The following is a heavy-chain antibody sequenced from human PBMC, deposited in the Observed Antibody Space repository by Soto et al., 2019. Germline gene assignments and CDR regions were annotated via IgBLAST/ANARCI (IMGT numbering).Heavy chain of an antibody. CDR3: AYRVGSRGSFYY. CDR1: GFSLRTSGVS. D-gene: IGHD6-25*01. V-gene: IGHV2-5*01. Sequence: QITLKESGPTLVKPTQTVTLTCSFSGFSLRTSGVSVGWIRQPPGKALEWLAFIYWNDDKRYSPSLQSRLTITKDNSKKEVVLTMTNMDPLDTGTYYCAYRVGSRGSFYYWGQGTLVTVSS. CDR2: IYWNDDK. J-gene: IGHJ4*02.